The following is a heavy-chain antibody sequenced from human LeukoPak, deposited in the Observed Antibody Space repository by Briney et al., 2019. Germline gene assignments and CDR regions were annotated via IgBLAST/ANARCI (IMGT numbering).Heavy chain of an antibody. V-gene: IGHV4-61*02. Sequence: SETLSLTCTVSGGSISSGSYYWSWIRQPAGKGLEWIGRIYSSGSTNYNPSLKSRVPRSVDTAKNPFSRKPSSVTAAETAVYYCARGVTLPYYYYMDVCGKGTTVT. J-gene: IGHJ6*03. CDR2: IYSSGST. CDR1: GGSISSGSYY. D-gene: IGHD2/OR15-2a*01. CDR3: ARGVTLPYYYYMDV.